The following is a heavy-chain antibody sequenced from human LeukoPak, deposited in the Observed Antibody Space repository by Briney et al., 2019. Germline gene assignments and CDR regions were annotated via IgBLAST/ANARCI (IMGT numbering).Heavy chain of an antibody. CDR2: ISSLSHTA. CDR1: GFTFNGYE. V-gene: IGHV3-48*03. CDR3: ARGGRYYGSGSYYNHFDY. D-gene: IGHD3-10*01. J-gene: IGHJ4*02. Sequence: PGGSLRLSCAVSGFTFNGYEMNWVRQAPGKGLEWITYISSLSHTANYANSVKGRFTISRDNAENALFLQMNSLKAEDTAVYYCARGGRYYGSGSYYNHFDYWDQGTLVTVSA.